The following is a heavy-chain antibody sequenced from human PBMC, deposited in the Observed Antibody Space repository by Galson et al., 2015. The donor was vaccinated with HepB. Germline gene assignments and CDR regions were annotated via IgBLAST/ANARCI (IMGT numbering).Heavy chain of an antibody. CDR3: AKGDYGDYIFSFDY. CDR2: LSGSGGST. CDR1: GFTFSSYA. Sequence: SLRLSCAASGFTFSSYAMNWVRQAPGKGLEWVSALSGSGGSTYFADSVKGRFTISRDNSKNTLYLQMNSLRVEDTAVYYCAKGDYGDYIFSFDYWGQGTLVTVSS. J-gene: IGHJ4*02. V-gene: IGHV3-23*01. D-gene: IGHD4-17*01.